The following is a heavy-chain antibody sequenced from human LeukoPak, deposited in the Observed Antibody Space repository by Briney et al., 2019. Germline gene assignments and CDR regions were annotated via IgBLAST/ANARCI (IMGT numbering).Heavy chain of an antibody. CDR2: IYHSGST. J-gene: IGHJ4*02. V-gene: IGHV4-38-2*01. CDR3: ARSLWQNRGFDY. D-gene: IGHD1-14*01. CDR1: GYSISSGYY. Sequence: SETLSLTCAVSGYSISSGYYWGWIRQPPGKGLEWIGSIYHSGSTYNNPSLKSRVTISVDTSKNQFSLKLSSVTAADTAVYYCARSLWQNRGFDYWGQGTLVTVSS.